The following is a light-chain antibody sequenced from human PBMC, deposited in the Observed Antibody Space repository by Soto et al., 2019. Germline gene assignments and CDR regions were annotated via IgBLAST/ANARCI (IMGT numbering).Light chain of an antibody. Sequence: DIQMTQSPYYLSASVGDRVTITCRASQSISNYLNWYQQKPGKAPKLLIYAASSLQSGVPSRFSGSGSGTDFTLTISSLQPEDFATYYCQQSYSTPRTFGQGTKVDIK. CDR2: AAS. CDR1: QSISNY. V-gene: IGKV1-39*01. CDR3: QQSYSTPRT. J-gene: IGKJ1*01.